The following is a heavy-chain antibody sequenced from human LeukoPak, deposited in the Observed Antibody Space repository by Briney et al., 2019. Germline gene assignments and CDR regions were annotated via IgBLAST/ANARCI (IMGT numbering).Heavy chain of an antibody. CDR1: GYTFTSYY. J-gene: IGHJ4*02. Sequence: VASVKVSCKASGYTFTSYYMHWVRQAPGQGLEWMGIINPSGGSTSYAQKFQGRVTMTRDMSTSTVYMELSSLRSEDTAVYYCAKWAYYYDSSGHQNDYWGQGTLVTVSS. V-gene: IGHV1-46*01. CDR3: AKWAYYYDSSGHQNDY. CDR2: INPSGGST. D-gene: IGHD3-22*01.